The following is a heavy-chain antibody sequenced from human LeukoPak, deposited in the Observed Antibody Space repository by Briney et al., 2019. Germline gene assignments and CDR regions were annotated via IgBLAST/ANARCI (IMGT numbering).Heavy chain of an antibody. CDR1: GFTFSSYS. V-gene: IGHV3-21*01. CDR2: ISSSSSYI. J-gene: IGHJ6*02. CDR3: ARVQLRYFDWYAMHGMDV. D-gene: IGHD3-9*01. Sequence: GGSLRLSCAASGFTFSSYSMNWVRQAPGKGLEWVSSISSSSSYIYYADSVKGRFTISRDNAKNSLYLQMNSLRAEDTAMYYCARVQLRYFDWYAMHGMDVWGQGTTVTVSS.